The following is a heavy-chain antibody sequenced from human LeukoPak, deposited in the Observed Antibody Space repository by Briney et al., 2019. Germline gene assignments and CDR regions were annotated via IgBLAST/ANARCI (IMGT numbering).Heavy chain of an antibody. CDR3: ARAGSSGWYVFDN. CDR2: IYASGST. Sequence: PSETLSLTCTVSGGSISNYYWSWIRQPAGKGLEWIGRIYASGSTNYSPSLKSRVTMSVDTSKNQLSLKLSSVTAADTAVYYCARAGSSGWYVFDNWGQGTVVTVSS. CDR1: GGSISNYY. D-gene: IGHD6-19*01. J-gene: IGHJ4*02. V-gene: IGHV4-4*07.